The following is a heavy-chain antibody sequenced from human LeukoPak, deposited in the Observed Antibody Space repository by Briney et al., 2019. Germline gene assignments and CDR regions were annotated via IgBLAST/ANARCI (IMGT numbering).Heavy chain of an antibody. J-gene: IGHJ3*02. CDR2: ISSSSSTI. V-gene: IGHV3-48*01. CDR3: ARTYQLLYDDAFDI. CDR1: GFTFSSCE. Sequence: PGGSLRLSCAASGFTFSSCEMNWVRQAPGKGLEWVSYISSSSSTIYYADSVKGRFTISRDNAKNSLYLQMNSLRAEDTAMYYCARTYQLLYDDAFDIWGQGTMVTVSS. D-gene: IGHD2-2*02.